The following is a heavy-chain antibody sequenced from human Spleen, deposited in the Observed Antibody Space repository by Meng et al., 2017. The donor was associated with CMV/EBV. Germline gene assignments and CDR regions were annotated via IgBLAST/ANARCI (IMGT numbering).Heavy chain of an antibody. D-gene: IGHD3-16*02. Sequence: VCGASLWGSGYYWSWIRQFPGKGLEWIGYIHYSGSTSYNPSLKSRVIISSDTSKNQFSLRLTSVTAADTAVYYCARDVSLAAYFDYWGQGTLVNVSS. J-gene: IGHJ4*02. CDR2: IHYSGST. V-gene: IGHV4-31*02. CDR3: ARDVSLAAYFDY. CDR1: GASLWGSGYY.